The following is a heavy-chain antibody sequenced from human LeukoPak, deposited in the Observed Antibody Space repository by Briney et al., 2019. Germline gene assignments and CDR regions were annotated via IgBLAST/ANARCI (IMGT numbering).Heavy chain of an antibody. J-gene: IGHJ4*02. Sequence: GGSLRLSCAASGFIFSSYDMHWVRQTTGKGLEWVSAIGTAGDSYYPGSVRGRFTISRDNSKNTLYLQMNSLGAGDTAVYYCAKRRGDMYYFDNWGQGTLVTVSS. CDR3: AKRRGDMYYFDN. D-gene: IGHD3-10*01. CDR1: GFIFSSYD. V-gene: IGHV3-13*04. CDR2: IGTAGDS.